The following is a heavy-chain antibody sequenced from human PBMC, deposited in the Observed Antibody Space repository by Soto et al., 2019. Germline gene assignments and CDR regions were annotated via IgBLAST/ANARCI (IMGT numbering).Heavy chain of an antibody. J-gene: IGHJ2*01. CDR2: INDRGSI. Sequence: QVQLQQWGAGPLRPLETLSLTCGVSGGSFSGYYWAWIRQSPGKGLEWMGEINDRGSINYNPSLKSRVSISVDTSKNHYSLNLRSVTAADTAVYYCARESHDILTGPPWVWYFDLGGRGTLVTVSS. CDR3: ARESHDILTGPPWVWYFDL. V-gene: IGHV4-34*01. D-gene: IGHD3-9*01. CDR1: GGSFSGYY.